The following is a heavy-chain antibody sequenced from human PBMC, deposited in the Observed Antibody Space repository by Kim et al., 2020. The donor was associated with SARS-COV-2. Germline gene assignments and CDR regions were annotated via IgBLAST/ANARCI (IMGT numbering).Heavy chain of an antibody. D-gene: IGHD7-27*01. CDR3: VSGASVGNN. V-gene: IGHV4-59*13. CDR1: GGSISSYY. Sequence: SETLSLTCTVSGGSISSYYWSWFRQLPGKGLEWIGYISYSGITIFNPSLQSRVTISSDMSKNQFSLNLTSVTAADTAAYFCVSGASVGNNWGQVTLVTVS. CDR2: ISYSGIT. J-gene: IGHJ4*02.